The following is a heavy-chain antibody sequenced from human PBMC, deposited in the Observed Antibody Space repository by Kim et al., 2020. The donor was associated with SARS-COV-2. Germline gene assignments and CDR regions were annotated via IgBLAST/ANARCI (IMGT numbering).Heavy chain of an antibody. Sequence: GGSLRLSCAASGFTVSSNYMSWVRQAPGKGLEWVSVIYSGGSTYYADSVKGRFTISRDNSKNTLYLQMNSLRGEDTAVYYCASLYSSGWVHYYGMDVWGQGTTVTVSS. CDR1: GFTVSSNY. D-gene: IGHD6-19*01. J-gene: IGHJ6*02. CDR3: ASLYSSGWVHYYGMDV. CDR2: IYSGGST. V-gene: IGHV3-53*01.